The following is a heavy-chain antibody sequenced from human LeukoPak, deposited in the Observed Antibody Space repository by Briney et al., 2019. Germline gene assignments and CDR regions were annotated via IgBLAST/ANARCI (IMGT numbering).Heavy chain of an antibody. J-gene: IGHJ3*02. CDR3: ATRHSIGYYASPAPFDI. CDR2: IYYSGST. D-gene: IGHD3-22*01. V-gene: IGHV4-59*01. Sequence: SETLSLTCTVSGGSLSSYYWCWIRQPPGKGLEWIGYIYYSGSTNYNPYLKSRVTISVDTSKNQFSLKLSSVTAADTAVYYCATRHSIGYYASPAPFDIWGQGTMVTVSS. CDR1: GGSLSSYY.